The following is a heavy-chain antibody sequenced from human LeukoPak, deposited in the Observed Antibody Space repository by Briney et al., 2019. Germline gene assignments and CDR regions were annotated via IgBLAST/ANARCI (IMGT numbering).Heavy chain of an antibody. V-gene: IGHV4-59*01. CDR2: IYYSGST. D-gene: IGHD3-10*01. CDR1: GGSISSYY. Sequence: SETLSPTCTVSGGSISSYYWSWIRQPPGKGLEWIGYIYYSGSTNYNPSLKSRVTISVDTSKNQFSLKLSSVTAADTAVYYCARDRGSGSIFDYWGQGTLVTVSS. J-gene: IGHJ4*02. CDR3: ARDRGSGSIFDY.